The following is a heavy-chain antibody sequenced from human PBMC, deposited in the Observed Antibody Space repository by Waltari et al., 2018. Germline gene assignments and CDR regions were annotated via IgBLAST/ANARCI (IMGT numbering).Heavy chain of an antibody. CDR1: GFTFSSYG. CDR2: IRYDGSNK. D-gene: IGHD4-17*01. Sequence: QVQLVESGGGVVQPGGSLRLSCGACGFTFSSYGMHWVRQAPGKGLEWVAFIRYDGSNKYYADSVKGRFTISRDNSKNTLYLQMNSLRAEDTAVYYCASPTTVTTDVGYWGQGTLVTVSS. V-gene: IGHV3-30*02. J-gene: IGHJ4*02. CDR3: ASPTTVTTDVGY.